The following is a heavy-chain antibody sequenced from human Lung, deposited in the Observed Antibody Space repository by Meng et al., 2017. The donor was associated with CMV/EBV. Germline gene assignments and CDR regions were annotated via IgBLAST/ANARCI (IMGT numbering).Heavy chain of an antibody. Sequence: SVXVSXKASGGTFSRYGFSWVRQAPGQGLEWMGGIIPIFGTANSAQKFQGRVTITTDESTSTAYMKLSSLRFEDTAVYYCARDVSGDDHYYNYAMDVWGQGXTVTVSS. J-gene: IGHJ6*02. V-gene: IGHV1-69*05. D-gene: IGHD5-12*01. CDR3: ARDVSGDDHYYNYAMDV. CDR1: GGTFSRYG. CDR2: IIPIFGTA.